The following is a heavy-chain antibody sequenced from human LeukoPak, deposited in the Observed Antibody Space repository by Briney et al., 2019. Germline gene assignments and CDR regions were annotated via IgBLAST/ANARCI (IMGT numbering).Heavy chain of an antibody. CDR2: ISSSGSTI. CDR3: AREKGYGDYGDAFDI. J-gene: IGHJ3*02. CDR1: GFTFSSYE. D-gene: IGHD4-17*01. V-gene: IGHV3-48*03. Sequence: GGSLRLSCAASGFTFSSYEMNWVRQAPGKGLEWVSYISSSGSTIYYADSVKGRFTISRDNAKNSLYPQMNSLRAEDTAVYYCAREKGYGDYGDAFDIWGQGTMVTVSS.